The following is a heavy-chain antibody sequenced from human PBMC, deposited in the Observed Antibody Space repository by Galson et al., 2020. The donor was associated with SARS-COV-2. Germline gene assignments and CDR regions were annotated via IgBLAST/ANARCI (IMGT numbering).Heavy chain of an antibody. J-gene: IGHJ4*02. Sequence: GGSLRLSCAASGFTFSRYGIHWVRQAPGKGLEWVAVISYDEHHKLYADSVKGRFTISRDNSKNTLDLQMNSLRVEDTAVYYCARGVGQPYYDMWTGPREYFDFWGQGTLVTVSS. CDR1: GFTFSRYG. D-gene: IGHD3-9*01. CDR2: ISYDEHHK. CDR3: ARGVGQPYYDMWTGPREYFDF. V-gene: IGHV3-30*03.